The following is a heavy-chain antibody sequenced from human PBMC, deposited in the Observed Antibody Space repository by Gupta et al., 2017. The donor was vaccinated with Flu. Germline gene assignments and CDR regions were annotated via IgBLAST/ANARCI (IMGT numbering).Heavy chain of an antibody. CDR1: GFTFRTCG. V-gene: IGHV3-33*01. CDR3: TRDVAPAAVSPYYFDH. D-gene: IGHD2-2*01. J-gene: IGHJ4*02. CDR2: IWYDGSNK. Sequence: QVQLLESVGGVVQPWRSLRLSCAASGFTFRTCGMHWVRQAPGKGLEGLAVIWYDGSNKYYADYGKGRFTISRDKYKNKLYLQINTVRAEDTAVYDCTRDVAPAAVSPYYFDHWGQGTLVTVSS.